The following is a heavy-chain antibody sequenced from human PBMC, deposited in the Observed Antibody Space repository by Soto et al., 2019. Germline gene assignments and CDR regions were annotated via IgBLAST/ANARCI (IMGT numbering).Heavy chain of an antibody. J-gene: IGHJ4*02. D-gene: IGHD6-13*01. CDR1: GFIFSDYG. CDR3: AKDGRTAAFDY. Sequence: QVQLVESGGGVVQPGRSLRLSCAASGFIFSDYGMHWVRQAPGKGLEWVTLMSYDGSKEYYADSVKGQFTISRDNSKNTLYLQMNSLIAEDSAVYYCAKDGRTAAFDYCGQGTLVIVSS. CDR2: MSYDGSKE. V-gene: IGHV3-30*18.